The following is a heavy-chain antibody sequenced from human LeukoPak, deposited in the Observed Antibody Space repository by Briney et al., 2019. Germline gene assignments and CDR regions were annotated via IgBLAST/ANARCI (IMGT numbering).Heavy chain of an antibody. J-gene: IGHJ4*02. V-gene: IGHV3-74*01. CDR3: ARHGYSSGWYIFDY. D-gene: IGHD6-19*01. CDR2: INSDGSIT. Sequence: GGSLRLSCAASGFTFTTYWMHWVRQAPGKGLVWVSHINSDGSITSYADSVKGRFTISRDNAKNSLYLQMNSLRDEDTAVYYCARHGYSSGWYIFDYWGQGTLVTVSS. CDR1: GFTFTTYW.